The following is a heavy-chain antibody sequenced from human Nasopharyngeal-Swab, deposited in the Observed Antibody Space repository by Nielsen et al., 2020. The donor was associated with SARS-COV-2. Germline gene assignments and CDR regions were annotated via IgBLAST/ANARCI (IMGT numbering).Heavy chain of an antibody. D-gene: IGHD6-19*01. V-gene: IGHV3-73*01. CDR3: TRSGAYSSGWFLGDY. Sequence: GGSLRLSCAASEFTFSGFAMHWVRQASGKGLEWVGHIKSKANSYATTYAASVKGRFTISRDDSKNTAFLQMNSLETEDTAVYYCTRSGAYSSGWFLGDYWGQGTLVTVSP. CDR2: IKSKANSYAT. CDR1: EFTFSGFA. J-gene: IGHJ4*02.